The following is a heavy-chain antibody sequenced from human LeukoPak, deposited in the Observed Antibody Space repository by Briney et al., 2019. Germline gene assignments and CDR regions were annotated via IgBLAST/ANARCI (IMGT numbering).Heavy chain of an antibody. J-gene: IGHJ5*02. D-gene: IGHD6-13*01. CDR1: GGSISSYN. CDR3: ARGAAAAGMGIGGFDP. Sequence: PSETLSLTFTVSGGSISSYNCSCGPQTAGKGLEWIWRIYPSGSTNYKPSLKSRVTMSVDTSKKQLSLKLSSVTAADAAVYYCARGAAAAGMGIGGFDPWGEGTLVTVSS. CDR2: IYPSGST. V-gene: IGHV4-4*07.